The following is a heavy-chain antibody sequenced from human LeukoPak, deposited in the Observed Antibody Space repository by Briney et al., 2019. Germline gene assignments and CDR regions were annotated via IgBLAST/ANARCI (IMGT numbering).Heavy chain of an antibody. V-gene: IGHV4-39*01. CDR1: SGSIGSSSNY. D-gene: IGHD2-8*01. CDR3: ARASFNVVFGNWFDP. CDR2: VYYSWST. J-gene: IGHJ5*02. Sequence: PSETLSLTCTVSSGSIGSSSNYWGWIRQAPGKGLEWIGNVYYSWSTFYNPSLKSRVTISVDTSKNQFSLKLRSVTAADTAIYYCARASFNVVFGNWFDPWGQGTLVTVSS.